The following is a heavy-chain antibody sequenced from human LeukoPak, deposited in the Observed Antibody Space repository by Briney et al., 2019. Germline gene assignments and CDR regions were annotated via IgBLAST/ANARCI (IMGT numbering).Heavy chain of an antibody. D-gene: IGHD6-13*01. CDR1: GGSISSYY. V-gene: IGHV4-59*08. Sequence: PSETLSLTCTVSGGSISSYYWSWIRQPPGKGLEWIGYIYYSGSTNYNPSLKSRVTISVDTPKNQFSLKLSSVTAADTAVYYCARSAAADLFYYYYGMDVWGQGTTVTVSS. CDR2: IYYSGST. J-gene: IGHJ6*02. CDR3: ARSAAADLFYYYYGMDV.